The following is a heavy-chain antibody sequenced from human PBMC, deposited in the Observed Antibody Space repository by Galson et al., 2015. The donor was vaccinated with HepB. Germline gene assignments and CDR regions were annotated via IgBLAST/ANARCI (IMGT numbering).Heavy chain of an antibody. V-gene: IGHV3-33*01. CDR2: IWYDGGIK. J-gene: IGHJ3*01. Sequence: SLRLSCAASGFIFSTSVMHWVRQVPGKGLEWVAGIWYDGGIKYYADSVKGRFTISRDNSKNTLYLQMNSLRVEDTAVYYCARRMAAAVIDVWGQGTMVTVSS. CDR3: ARRMAAAVIDV. CDR1: GFIFSTSV. D-gene: IGHD6-13*01.